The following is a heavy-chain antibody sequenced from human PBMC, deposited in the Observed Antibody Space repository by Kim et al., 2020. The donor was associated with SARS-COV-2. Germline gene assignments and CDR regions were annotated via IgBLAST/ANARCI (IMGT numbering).Heavy chain of an antibody. D-gene: IGHD5-18*01. CDR1: GFTFSNKD. J-gene: IGHJ6*03. CDR2: IYRDGDT. Sequence: GGSLRLSCAASGFTFSNKDMAWVRQAPGKGLEYISVIYRDGDTVYADSVKDRFTISRDNVRNTLYLQMSSLRAEDTSTYYCVNMGYHYYMDVWGKGTAVTVS. CDR3: VNMGYHYYMDV. V-gene: IGHV3-66*01.